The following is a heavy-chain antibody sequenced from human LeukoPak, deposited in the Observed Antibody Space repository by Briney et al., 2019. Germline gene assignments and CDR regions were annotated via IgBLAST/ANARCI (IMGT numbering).Heavy chain of an antibody. J-gene: IGHJ4*02. V-gene: IGHV3-30*02. CDR1: GLVFSNYD. CDR3: GKGGLLWCGETNKAPHDY. CDR2: IRYDGSNK. Sequence: GGSLSLSCVAGGLVFSNYDMQWVRHAPPKERQGVAFIRYDGSNKYYADSVKGRFTISRDNSKNTLYLQMNSLRAEDTAVYYCGKGGLLWCGETNKAPHDYWGQGTLVTVSS. D-gene: IGHD3-10*01.